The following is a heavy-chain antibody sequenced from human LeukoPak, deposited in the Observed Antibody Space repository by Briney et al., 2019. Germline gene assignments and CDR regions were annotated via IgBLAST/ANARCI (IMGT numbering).Heavy chain of an antibody. Sequence: GGSLRLSCAASGFIFSSYDMNWVRQAPGKGLEWVSHISSSGLTIYYTDSVKGRFTISRDSAKNSLYLQMHSLRAEDTAVYYCARKLGSGWHRGAFGIWGQGTMVTVSS. CDR2: ISSSGLTI. J-gene: IGHJ3*02. V-gene: IGHV3-48*03. CDR1: GFIFSSYD. D-gene: IGHD6-19*01. CDR3: ARKLGSGWHRGAFGI.